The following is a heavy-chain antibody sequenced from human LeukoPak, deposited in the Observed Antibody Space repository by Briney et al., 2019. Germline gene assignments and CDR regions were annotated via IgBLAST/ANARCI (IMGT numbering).Heavy chain of an antibody. CDR3: ARAHLLYYFDY. CDR1: GFTFSSYS. J-gene: IGHJ4*02. V-gene: IGHV3-21*01. Sequence: GGSLRLSCAASGFTFSSYSMNWVRQAPGKGLEWVSSISSSSSYIYYADSVKGRFTISRDNAKNSLYLQMNSLRAEDTAVYYCARAHLLYYFDYWGRGTLVTVSS. CDR2: ISSSSSYI.